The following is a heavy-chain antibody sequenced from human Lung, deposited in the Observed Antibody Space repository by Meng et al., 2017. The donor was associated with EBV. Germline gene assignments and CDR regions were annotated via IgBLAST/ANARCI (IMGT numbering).Heavy chain of an antibody. V-gene: IGHV6-1*01. CDR1: GDSVSTNSGS. CDR3: AKDPENHFDY. J-gene: IGHJ4*02. D-gene: IGHD1-14*01. CDR2: TYYRSRWYS. Sequence: VQVEPSGPGLVNPSXXXXPXXAISGDSVSTNSGSWNWIRQSPSRGLEWLGRTYYRSRWYSDYAESLKGRISIHSDTSKNQLSLQLTSVTPEDTAVYYCAKDPENHFDYWGQGILGTVSS.